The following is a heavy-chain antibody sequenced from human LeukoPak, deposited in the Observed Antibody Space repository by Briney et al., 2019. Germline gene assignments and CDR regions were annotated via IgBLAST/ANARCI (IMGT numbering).Heavy chain of an antibody. CDR3: ARIRAGGAYFDY. D-gene: IGHD4-23*01. Sequence: SETLSLTCTVSGGSIGSGSYYWSWIRQPAGKGLEWIGRIYTSENTIYSPSLKSRVTISVDTSKNQFSLKLNSVTAADTAVYYCARIRAGGAYFDYWGQGTLVTVSS. CDR1: GGSIGSGSYY. V-gene: IGHV4-61*02. J-gene: IGHJ4*02. CDR2: IYTSENT.